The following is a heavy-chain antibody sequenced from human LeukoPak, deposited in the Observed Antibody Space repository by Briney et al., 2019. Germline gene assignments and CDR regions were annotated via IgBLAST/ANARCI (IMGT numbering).Heavy chain of an antibody. CDR2: INGRGIT. V-gene: IGHV3-23*01. CDR1: GFTFSSYT. Sequence: PGGSLRLSCTASGFTFSSYTMSWVRQAPGEGLEWLSAINGRGITYYAGSVKGRFTISRDNSENTLYLQMNSLRAEDTAVYYCARDRLWFGELLAGDAFDIWGQGTMVTVSS. D-gene: IGHD3-10*01. CDR3: ARDRLWFGELLAGDAFDI. J-gene: IGHJ3*02.